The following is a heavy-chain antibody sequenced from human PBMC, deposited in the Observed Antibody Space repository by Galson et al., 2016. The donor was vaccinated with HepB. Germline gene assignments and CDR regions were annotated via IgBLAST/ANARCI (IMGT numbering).Heavy chain of an antibody. Sequence: SETLSLTCSVSDGYITNFHWHWIRQPPGRGPEWIGYVHHSGTTNYNPSLKGRVTLSMDTSKNQFSLKLNSATAGDTAMYYCVRDASGGAYSWFDPWGQGALVIVAS. CDR1: DGYITNFH. D-gene: IGHD3-10*01. CDR3: VRDASGGAYSWFDP. V-gene: IGHV4-59*01. CDR2: VHHSGTT. J-gene: IGHJ5*02.